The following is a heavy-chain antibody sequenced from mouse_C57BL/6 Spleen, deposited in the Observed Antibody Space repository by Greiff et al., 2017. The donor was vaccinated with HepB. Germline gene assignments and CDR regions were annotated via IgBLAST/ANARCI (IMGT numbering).Heavy chain of an antibody. J-gene: IGHJ1*03. V-gene: IGHV1-55*01. CDR2: IYPGSGST. CDR1: GYTFTSYS. CDR3: ARPDGYFDV. Sequence: QVQLKQSGAELVKPGASVKMSCKASGYTFTSYSITWVKQRPGQGLEWIGDIYPGSGSTNYNEKFKSKATLTVDKSSSTAYMQLSSLTSEDSAVYYCARPDGYFDVWGTGTTVTVSS.